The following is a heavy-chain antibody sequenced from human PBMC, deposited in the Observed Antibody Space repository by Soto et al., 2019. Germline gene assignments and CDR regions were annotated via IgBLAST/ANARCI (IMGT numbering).Heavy chain of an antibody. V-gene: IGHV3-48*01. D-gene: IGHD5-18*01. CDR3: ARDTKKRRDGYSSFDY. CDR2: ISSSSSSI. CDR1: GFTLSSYS. J-gene: IGHJ4*02. Sequence: GGSLRLSCAASGFTLSSYSMNWVRQAPGKGLEWVSYISSSSSSIYYADSVKGRFTISRDNARNSLYLQMNSLRAEDTAVYYCARDTKKRRDGYSSFDYWGQGTLVTVSS.